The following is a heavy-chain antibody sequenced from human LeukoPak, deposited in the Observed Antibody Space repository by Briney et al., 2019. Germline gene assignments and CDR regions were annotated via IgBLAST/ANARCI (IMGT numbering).Heavy chain of an antibody. D-gene: IGHD2-15*01. V-gene: IGHV4-38-2*02. CDR2: IYHSGST. CDR3: ARIAAKTVDH. CDR1: GYSISSGYF. Sequence: SETLSLTCTVSGYSISSGYFWGWIRQPPGKGLEWIGSIYHSGSTYYNPSLKSRVTVSVDTSKNQFSLRLNSVTAADTAVYYCARIAAKTVDHWGQGILVTVSS. J-gene: IGHJ4*02.